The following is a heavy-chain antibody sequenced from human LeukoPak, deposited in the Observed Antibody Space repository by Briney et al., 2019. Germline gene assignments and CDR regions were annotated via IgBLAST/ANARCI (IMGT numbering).Heavy chain of an antibody. D-gene: IGHD3-10*01. J-gene: IGHJ3*02. CDR3: ARGGSFHEFDI. V-gene: IGHV1-2*02. Sequence: GASVKVSCKASGYRFTDYWIQRVRQAPGQGLEWMGWINTNTGGTVYAQKFQGRVTMTRDTSLTTSYMDLSRLTSDDTAVYYCARGGSFHEFDIWGQGTMVIVSS. CDR1: GYRFTDYW. CDR2: INTNTGGT.